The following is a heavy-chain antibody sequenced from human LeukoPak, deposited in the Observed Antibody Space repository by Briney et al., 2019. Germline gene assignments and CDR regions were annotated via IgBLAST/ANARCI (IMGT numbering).Heavy chain of an antibody. Sequence: SETLSLTCTVSGGSTSSYYWSWIRQPPGKGLEWIGYIYYSGSTNYNPSLKSRVTISVDTSKNQFSLKLSSVTAADTAVYYCARVPTNYYGSGSPFLYYYGMDVWGQGTTVTVSS. CDR3: ARVPTNYYGSGSPFLYYYGMDV. J-gene: IGHJ6*02. CDR1: GGSTSSYY. CDR2: IYYSGST. V-gene: IGHV4-59*01. D-gene: IGHD3-10*01.